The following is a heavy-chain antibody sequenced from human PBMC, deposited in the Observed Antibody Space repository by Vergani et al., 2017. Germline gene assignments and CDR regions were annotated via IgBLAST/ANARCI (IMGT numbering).Heavy chain of an antibody. CDR2: IGYDGRIK. CDR1: GFSFNTYG. J-gene: IGHJ4*02. V-gene: IGHV3-30*02. Sequence: QVQLVETGGGVVQPGGSLSLYCATSGFSFNTYGAHWVRQAQGKGLEWVAFIGYDGRIKYNVDSVKGRFTISRDTSKKTLSLQMRSLRADDTAVYYCAKDGRENSDYGYFDYWGQGTLVTVSS. D-gene: IGHD4-17*01. CDR3: AKDGRENSDYGYFDY.